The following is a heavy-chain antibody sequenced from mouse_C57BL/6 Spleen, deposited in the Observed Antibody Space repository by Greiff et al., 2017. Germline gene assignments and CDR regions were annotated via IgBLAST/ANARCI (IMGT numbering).Heavy chain of an antibody. J-gene: IGHJ3*01. CDR1: GFSLTSYG. D-gene: IGHD2-5*01. CDR2: IWSGGST. CDR3: ARNSPYYSNDGFAY. Sequence: VKLVESGPGLVQPSQSLSITCTVSGFSLTSYGVHWVRQSPGKGLEWLGVIWSGGSTDYNAAFISRLSISKDNSKSQVFFKMNSLQADDTAIYYCARNSPYYSNDGFAYWGQGTLVTVSA. V-gene: IGHV2-2*01.